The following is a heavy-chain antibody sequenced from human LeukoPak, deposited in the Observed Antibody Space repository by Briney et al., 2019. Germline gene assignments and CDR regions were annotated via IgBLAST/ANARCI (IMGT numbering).Heavy chain of an antibody. CDR1: GGSISSYY. CDR2: IYYSGST. Sequence: KSSETLSLTCTVSGGSISSYYWSWIRQPPGKGLEWIGYIYYSGSTNYNPSLKSRATISVDTSKNQFSLKLSSVTAADTAVYYCASDPYYFDYWGQGTLVTVSS. CDR3: ASDPYYFDY. J-gene: IGHJ4*02. V-gene: IGHV4-59*12.